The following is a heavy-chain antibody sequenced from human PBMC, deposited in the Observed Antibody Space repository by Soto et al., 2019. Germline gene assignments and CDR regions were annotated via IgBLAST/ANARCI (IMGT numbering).Heavy chain of an antibody. CDR2: INSDGNST. CDR1: GFTFSPFW. V-gene: IGHV3-74*01. D-gene: IGHD1-1*01. J-gene: IGHJ4*02. CDR3: AKKVPGSNPLDS. Sequence: GGSLRLSCAASGFTFSPFWMHWVRQVPGKGPVWVSRINSDGNSTSYADSVRGRFTISRDNSKNTLYLQMNSLRVEDTAVYYCAKKVPGSNPLDSWGQGALVTVSS.